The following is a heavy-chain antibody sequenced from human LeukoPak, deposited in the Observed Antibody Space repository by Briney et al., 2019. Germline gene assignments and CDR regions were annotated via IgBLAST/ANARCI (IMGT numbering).Heavy chain of an antibody. Sequence: GSLRLSCLGSRFSFSSYWMSWVRQAPGKGLEWVANIKQDGSVKQYVDSVKGRFTISRDNAKNSVYVQMNSLRVEDTAVYYCAAGDTFDIWGQGTLVTVSS. D-gene: IGHD3-16*01. V-gene: IGHV3-7*01. CDR1: RFSFSSYW. J-gene: IGHJ3*02. CDR3: AAGDTFDI. CDR2: IKQDGSVK.